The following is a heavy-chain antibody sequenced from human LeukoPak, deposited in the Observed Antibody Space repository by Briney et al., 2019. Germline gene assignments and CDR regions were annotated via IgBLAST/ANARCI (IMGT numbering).Heavy chain of an antibody. Sequence: GGCLRLSCAASGFTFNSYWMSWVRQAPGKGLEWVANMKQDGSERYYVDSVKGRVTMSRGNANNSLYLQMNSLIRADTTVYYCSGAGPYSSRWPHYFDYWGQGTLVTVSS. V-gene: IGHV3-7*01. CDR1: GFTFNSYW. D-gene: IGHD6-13*01. J-gene: IGHJ4*02. CDR2: MKQDGSER. CDR3: SGAGPYSSRWPHYFDY.